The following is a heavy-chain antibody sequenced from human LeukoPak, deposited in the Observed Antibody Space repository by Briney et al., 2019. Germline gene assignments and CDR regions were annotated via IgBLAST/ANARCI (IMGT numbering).Heavy chain of an antibody. V-gene: IGHV4-34*01. D-gene: IGHD3-9*01. CDR1: GGSFSGYY. CDR3: ARSPHYDILTGYYPNDGMDV. CDR2: INHSGST. Sequence: SETLSLTCAVYGGSFSGYYWSWIRQPPGKGLEWIGEINHSGSTNYNPSLKSRVTISVDTSKNQFSLKLSSVTAADTAVYYCARSPHYDILTGYYPNDGMDVWGQGTTVTVSS. J-gene: IGHJ6*02.